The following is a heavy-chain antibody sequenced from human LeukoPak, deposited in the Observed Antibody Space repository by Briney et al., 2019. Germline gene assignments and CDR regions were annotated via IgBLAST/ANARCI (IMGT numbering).Heavy chain of an antibody. CDR2: ISSSGNT. J-gene: IGHJ3*02. Sequence: PSETLSLTCTVSGASISSYYWSWIRQPPGKGREWIGLISSSGNTNYNPSLKSRVTISVDTSKNQFSLKLSSVTAADTAVYYCARDSLDTCSGGSCYDIWGQGTMVTVSS. V-gene: IGHV4-59*01. CDR1: GASISSYY. CDR3: ARDSLDTCSGGSCYDI. D-gene: IGHD2-15*01.